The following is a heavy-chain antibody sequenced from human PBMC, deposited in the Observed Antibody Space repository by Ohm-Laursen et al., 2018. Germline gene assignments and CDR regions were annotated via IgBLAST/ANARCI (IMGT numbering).Heavy chain of an antibody. CDR2: VNPNSGDT. CDR3: ARGGYSSYHGMDV. Sequence: ASVKASCKASGYTFDSFGITWVRQAPGQGLEWMGWVNPNSGDTNYAQKFRGRVTMTRDTSINTVYMELNSLRSDDTAVYSCARGGYSSYHGMDVWGQGTTVTVSS. J-gene: IGHJ6*02. CDR1: GYTFDSFG. V-gene: IGHV1-2*02.